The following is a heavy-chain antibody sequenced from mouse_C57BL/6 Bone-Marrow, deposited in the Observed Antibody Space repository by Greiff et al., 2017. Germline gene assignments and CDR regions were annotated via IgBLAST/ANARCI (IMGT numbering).Heavy chain of an antibody. CDR2: ISNGGGST. Sequence: EVQRVESGGGLVQPGGSLKLSCAASGFTFSDYYMSWVRQTPEKRLEWVAYISNGGGSTYYPDTVKGRFTISRDNAKNTLYLQMSRLKSEDTAMYYCARRPTYYGSSYYSYWGQGTLVTVSA. D-gene: IGHD1-1*01. V-gene: IGHV5-12*01. CDR1: GFTFSDYY. J-gene: IGHJ3*01. CDR3: ARRPTYYGSSYYSY.